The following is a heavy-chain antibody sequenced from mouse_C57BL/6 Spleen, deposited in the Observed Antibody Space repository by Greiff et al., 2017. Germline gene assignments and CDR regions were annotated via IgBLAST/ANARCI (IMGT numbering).Heavy chain of an antibody. J-gene: IGHJ2*01. Sequence: VQLQQSGPELVKPGASVKISCKASGYAFSSSWMNWVKQRPGKGLEWIGRIYPGDGDTNYNGKFKGKATLTADKSSSTAYMQLSSLTSEDSAVYFCARRDYGSFYFDYWGQGTTLTVSS. V-gene: IGHV1-82*01. D-gene: IGHD1-1*01. CDR2: IYPGDGDT. CDR3: ARRDYGSFYFDY. CDR1: GYAFSSSW.